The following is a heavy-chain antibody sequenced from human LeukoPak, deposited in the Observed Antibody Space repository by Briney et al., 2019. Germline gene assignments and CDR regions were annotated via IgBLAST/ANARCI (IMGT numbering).Heavy chain of an antibody. Sequence: ASVKVSCKASGYTFTSYGISWVRQAPGQGLEWMGWICAYNGNTNSAQRLQGRVTMTTDTSTSTAYMELRSLRSDDTAVYYCASLKYSSGWYDQWAYFDYWGQGTLVTVSS. V-gene: IGHV1-18*01. J-gene: IGHJ4*02. CDR1: GYTFTSYG. D-gene: IGHD6-19*01. CDR2: ICAYNGNT. CDR3: ASLKYSSGWYDQWAYFDY.